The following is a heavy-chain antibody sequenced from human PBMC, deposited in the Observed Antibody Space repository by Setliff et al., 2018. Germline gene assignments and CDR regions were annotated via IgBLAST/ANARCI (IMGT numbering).Heavy chain of an antibody. J-gene: IGHJ4*01. Sequence: SETLSLTCSVSNGFIIDHWWTRIRQPAGKGLEWIGQVYSNGNTEYNPSLKNRVTISVDKSSNQFSLELYSVNAADTAVYYCARARQGGFLEWAPFDFWGRGMLVTVSS. CDR1: NGFIIDHW. CDR2: VYSNGNT. CDR3: ARARQGGFLEWAPFDF. V-gene: IGHV4-4*07. D-gene: IGHD3-3*01.